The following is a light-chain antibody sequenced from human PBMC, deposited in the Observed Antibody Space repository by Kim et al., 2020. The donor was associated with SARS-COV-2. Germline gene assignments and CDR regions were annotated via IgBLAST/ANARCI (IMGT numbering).Light chain of an antibody. CDR2: EVT. CDR1: NSDVGTYDH. CDR3: SSYAGSKDLV. Sequence: GRSVPLSCTGSNSDVGTYDHVSWYQHHPGKPPKLVIYEVTKRPSGVPGRFSASKSGNTASLTVSGLQAEDEADYYCSSYAGSKDLVFGTGTKVTVL. J-gene: IGLJ1*01. V-gene: IGLV2-8*01.